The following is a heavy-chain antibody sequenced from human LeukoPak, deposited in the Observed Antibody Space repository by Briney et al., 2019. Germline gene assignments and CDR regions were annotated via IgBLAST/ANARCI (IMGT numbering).Heavy chain of an antibody. CDR3: ARLGGWSLPHWYFDL. CDR1: GYSFTSYW. Sequence: GESLKISCKGSGYSFTSYWIGWVRQMPGKGLEWMGIIYPGDSDTRYSPSFQGQVTISADKSISTAYLQWSSLKASDTAMYYCARLGGWSLPHWYFDLWGRGTLVTVSS. V-gene: IGHV5-51*01. CDR2: IYPGDSDT. J-gene: IGHJ2*01. D-gene: IGHD6-19*01.